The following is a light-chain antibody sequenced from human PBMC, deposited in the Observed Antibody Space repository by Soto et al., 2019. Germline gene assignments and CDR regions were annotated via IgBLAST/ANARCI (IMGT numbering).Light chain of an antibody. Sequence: DIQMTQSPSTLSASVGDRVTITCRASQTISNWLAWYQQKPGKAPKVLIFDASTLDGGVPSRFSGRRSGTDFTLTISSLQPRDFATYYCQQYNTYPLTFGGGTKVDIK. V-gene: IGKV1-5*01. CDR3: QQYNTYPLT. CDR1: QTISNW. CDR2: DAS. J-gene: IGKJ4*01.